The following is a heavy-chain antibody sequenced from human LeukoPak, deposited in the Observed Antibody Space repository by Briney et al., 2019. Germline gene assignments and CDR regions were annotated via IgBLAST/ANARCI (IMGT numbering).Heavy chain of an antibody. V-gene: IGHV3-64D*06. J-gene: IGHJ4*02. CDR3: VKAAGSWYGYFDY. CDR2: ISGNGGNT. D-gene: IGHD6-13*01. Sequence: GGSLRLSCAASGFTFSSYAMHWVRQAPGKGLEYVSTISGNGGNTNYADSVKGRFTISRDNSKNTLYLQMSSLRPEDTAVYYCVKAAGSWYGYFDYWGQGTLVTVSS. CDR1: GFTFSSYA.